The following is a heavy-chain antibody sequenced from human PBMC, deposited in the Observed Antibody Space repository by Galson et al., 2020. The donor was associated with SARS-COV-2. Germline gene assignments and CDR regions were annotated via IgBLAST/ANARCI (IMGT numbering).Heavy chain of an antibody. Sequence: HGESLKISCKGSGYSFTSYWICWVRQMPGKGLEWMGIIYPGDSDTRYSPSFQGQVTISADKSISTAYLQWSSLKASDTAMYYCATLEDSSGYYIDYWGQGTLVTVSS. CDR3: ATLEDSSGYYIDY. J-gene: IGHJ4*02. CDR2: IYPGDSDT. V-gene: IGHV5-51*01. D-gene: IGHD3-22*01. CDR1: GYSFTSYW.